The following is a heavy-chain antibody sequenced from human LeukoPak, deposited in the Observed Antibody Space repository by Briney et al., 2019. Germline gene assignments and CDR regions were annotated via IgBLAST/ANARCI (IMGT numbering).Heavy chain of an antibody. D-gene: IGHD3-22*01. Sequence: TGGSLRLSCAASGFTFSSYGMHWVRQAPGKGLEWVAFIRYDGSNKYYADSVKGRFTISRDNSKNTLYLQMNSLRAEDTAVYYCAKDRAYYSDSSGYYLVRAYDYWGQGTLVTVSS. CDR1: GFTFSSYG. V-gene: IGHV3-30*02. CDR3: AKDRAYYSDSSGYYLVRAYDY. CDR2: IRYDGSNK. J-gene: IGHJ4*02.